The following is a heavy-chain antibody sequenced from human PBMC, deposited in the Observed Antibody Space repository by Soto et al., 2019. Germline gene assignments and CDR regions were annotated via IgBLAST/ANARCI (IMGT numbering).Heavy chain of an antibody. CDR3: AKGMITFGGVIVPARAFDI. Sequence: EVQLLESGGGLVQPGGSLRLSCAASGFTFSSYAMSWVRQAPGKGLEWVSAISGSGGSTYYADSVKGRFTISRDNSKNTLYLQINSLRAEDTAVYYSAKGMITFGGVIVPARAFDIWGQGTMVTVSS. J-gene: IGHJ3*02. CDR1: GFTFSSYA. V-gene: IGHV3-23*01. CDR2: ISGSGGST. D-gene: IGHD3-16*02.